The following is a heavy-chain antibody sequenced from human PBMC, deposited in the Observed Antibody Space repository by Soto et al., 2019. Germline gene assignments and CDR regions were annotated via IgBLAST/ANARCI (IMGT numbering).Heavy chain of an antibody. CDR3: AIEGYCSSTSCYERGDWFHP. Sequence: QVQLVQSGAEVKKPGASVKVSCKASGYTFTGYYMHWVRQAPGQGLEWMGWINPNSGGTNYAQKFRGWVTMTRDTSISTAYMELSRVGSDDTAVYYCAIEGYCSSTSCYERGDWFHPWGQGTLVTVSS. J-gene: IGHJ5*02. CDR2: INPNSGGT. CDR1: GYTFTGYY. D-gene: IGHD2-2*01. V-gene: IGHV1-2*04.